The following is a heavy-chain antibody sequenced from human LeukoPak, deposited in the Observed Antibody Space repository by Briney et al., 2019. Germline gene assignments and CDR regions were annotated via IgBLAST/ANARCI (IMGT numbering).Heavy chain of an antibody. CDR3: ARGFRDTAMFLDY. J-gene: IGHJ4*02. D-gene: IGHD5-18*01. CDR2: ISGSSSNV. CDR1: GFTFSSYE. Sequence: PGGSLRLSCAASGFTFSSYEMNWVRQAPGKGLEWISAISGSSSNVYYAASVRGRFTISRDNAENSLYLQLSTMRAEDTAVYYCARGFRDTAMFLDYWGQGTLVTVSS. V-gene: IGHV3-48*03.